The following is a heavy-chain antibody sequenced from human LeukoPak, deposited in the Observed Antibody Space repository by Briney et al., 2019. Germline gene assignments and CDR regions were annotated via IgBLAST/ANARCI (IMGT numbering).Heavy chain of an antibody. D-gene: IGHD3-3*01. V-gene: IGHV3-7*05. CDR1: GFTFSIYW. CDR3: ARDQGLWVGFWSGYYDL. J-gene: IGHJ4*02. CDR2: INQDGSEK. Sequence: GGSLRLSCAASGFTFSIYWMSWVRQAPGKGLEWVASINQDGSEKYYVDSVKGRCTISRDNAKTSLYLQMSSLRAEDAAAYYCARDQGLWVGFWSGYYDLWGQGTLVTVSS.